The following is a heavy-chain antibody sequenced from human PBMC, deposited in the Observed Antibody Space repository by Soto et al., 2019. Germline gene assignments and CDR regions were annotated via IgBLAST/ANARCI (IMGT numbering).Heavy chain of an antibody. CDR3: ARVSGYKRDDAFDI. D-gene: IGHD3-3*01. V-gene: IGHV4-34*01. CDR1: GGSFIGYY. CDR2: INHSGST. Sequence: SETLSLTCAVYGGSFIGYYWSCVLQPPGKGLEWIGEINHSGSTNYNPSLKSRVTISVDTSKNQFSLKLSSVTAADTAVYYCARVSGYKRDDAFDIWGQGTMVTVSS. J-gene: IGHJ3*02.